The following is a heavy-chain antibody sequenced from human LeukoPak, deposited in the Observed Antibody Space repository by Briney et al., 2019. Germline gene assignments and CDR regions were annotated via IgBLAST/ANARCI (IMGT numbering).Heavy chain of an antibody. D-gene: IGHD1-7*01. CDR2: INHSGST. CDR3: ARERRNYRPFDY. CDR1: GGSFSGYY. V-gene: IGHV4-34*01. J-gene: IGHJ4*02. Sequence: SETLSLTCAVYGGSFSGYYWSWIRQPPGKGLEWIGEINHSGSTNYNPSLKSRVTISVDTSKNQFSLKLSSVTAADTAVYYCARERRNYRPFDYWGQGTLVTVSS.